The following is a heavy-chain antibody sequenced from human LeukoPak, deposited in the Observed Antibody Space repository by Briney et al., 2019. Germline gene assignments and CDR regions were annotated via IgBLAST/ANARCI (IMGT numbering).Heavy chain of an antibody. V-gene: IGHV1-69*04. CDR1: GGTFSSYA. CDR2: IIPILGIA. J-gene: IGHJ4*02. D-gene: IGHD3-22*01. CDR3: ARLSQTPDYYSNGGYYYLGY. Sequence: GALVKVSCKASGGTFSSYAISWVRQAPGQGLEWMGRIIPILGIANYAQKFQGRVTITADKSTSTAYMELSSLRSEDTAVYYCARLSQTPDYYSNGGYYYLGYWGQGTPVTVSS.